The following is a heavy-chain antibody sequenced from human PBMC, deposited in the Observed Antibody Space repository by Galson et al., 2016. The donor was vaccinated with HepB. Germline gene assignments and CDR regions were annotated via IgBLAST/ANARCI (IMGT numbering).Heavy chain of an antibody. J-gene: IGHJ5*02. CDR3: AKDLHVGTTGWFDP. Sequence: SLRLSCAASGFTFSNYAMSWVRQAPGKGLEWVSTITGSGGSAYYADPVKGRFTISRDNSKNTVYLQVNSLRAEDTAVYYCAKDLHVGTTGWFDPWGQGTLVTVSS. CDR2: ITGSGGSA. V-gene: IGHV3-23*01. CDR1: GFTFSNYA. D-gene: IGHD1-1*01.